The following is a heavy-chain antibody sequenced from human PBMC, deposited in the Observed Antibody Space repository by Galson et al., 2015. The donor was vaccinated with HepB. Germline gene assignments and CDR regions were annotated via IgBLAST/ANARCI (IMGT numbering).Heavy chain of an antibody. Sequence: SLRLSCAASGFTFSSYWMSWVHQAPGKGLEWVSVIYSGGSTYYADSVKGRFTISRDNSKNTLYLQMNSLRAEDTAVYYCARARYGSGSYHYYYYGMDVWGQGTTVTVSS. CDR3: ARARYGSGSYHYYYYGMDV. J-gene: IGHJ6*02. D-gene: IGHD3-10*01. CDR2: IYSGGST. V-gene: IGHV3-53*01. CDR1: GFTFSSYW.